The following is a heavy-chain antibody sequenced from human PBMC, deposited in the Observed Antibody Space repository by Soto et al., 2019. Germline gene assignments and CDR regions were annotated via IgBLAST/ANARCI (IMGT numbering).Heavy chain of an antibody. CDR2: IYNSGST. CDR1: GGSISSGGYY. Sequence: SETLSLTXTVSGGSISSGGYYWNWIRQHPGKGLEWIGYIYNSGSTYYNPSLKSRVTISVDTSKNQFSLKLSSVTAADTAVYYCARGRIVGATLDDWGQGTLVTVSS. CDR3: ARGRIVGATLDD. V-gene: IGHV4-31*02. J-gene: IGHJ4*02. D-gene: IGHD1-26*01.